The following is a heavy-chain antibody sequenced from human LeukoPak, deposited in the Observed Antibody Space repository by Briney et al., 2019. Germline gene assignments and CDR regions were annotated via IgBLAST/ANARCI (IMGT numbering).Heavy chain of an antibody. CDR2: IKEDGSEK. CDR1: GFTFSNYW. D-gene: IGHD1-14*01. J-gene: IGHJ4*02. CDR3: ARKTGDC. Sequence: GGSLRLSCAASGFTFSNYWMSWVRQAPGKGLEWVANIKEDGSEKDYVDSVKGRFTISRDNAKNSLYLQMNSLRVEDTAVYYCARKTGDCWGQGTLVIVSS. V-gene: IGHV3-7*01.